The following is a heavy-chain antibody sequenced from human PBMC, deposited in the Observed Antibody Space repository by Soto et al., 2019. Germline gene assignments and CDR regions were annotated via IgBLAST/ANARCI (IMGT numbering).Heavy chain of an antibody. J-gene: IGHJ5*02. CDR2: IYSGGTT. D-gene: IGHD3-22*01. CDR3: ARNGDSSDYRGWFDP. Sequence: EVQLVESGGGLVQPGGSLRLSCAASGFTVSSNYMSWVRQAPGKGLEWVSVIYSGGTTYYADSVKGRFTISRENSNNKLYLQMNSLRAEDTAVYYCARNGDSSDYRGWFDPWGQGTLVTVS. V-gene: IGHV3-66*01. CDR1: GFTVSSNY.